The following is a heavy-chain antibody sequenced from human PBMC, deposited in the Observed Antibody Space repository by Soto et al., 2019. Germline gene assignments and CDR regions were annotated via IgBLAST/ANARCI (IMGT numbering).Heavy chain of an antibody. CDR3: ARGIPGLYSFDV. CDR2: IKGDVTIA. CDR1: GFTFSSSW. J-gene: IGHJ3*01. Sequence: EVQLVESGGGLVQPGGSLRLSCAASGFTFSSSWMPWGRQAQGKGLVWVSRIKGDVTIANYADFVKGRFTISRDNAKNTLYLQIDSLRAEDTAVYYFARGIPGLYSFDVWGQGTMVIVSS. V-gene: IGHV3-74*01. D-gene: IGHD1-1*01.